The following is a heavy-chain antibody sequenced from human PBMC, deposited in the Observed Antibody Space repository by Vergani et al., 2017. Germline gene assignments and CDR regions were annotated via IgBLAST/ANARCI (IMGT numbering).Heavy chain of an antibody. D-gene: IGHD3-3*01. CDR3: AKDSTDEITIFGVVIMDYMDV. CDR2: ISYDGSNK. Sequence: QVQLVESGGGVVQPGRSLRLSCAASGFTFSSYDMHWVRQAPGKGLEWVAVISYDGSNKYYADSVKGRFTISRDNSKNTLYLQMNSLRAEDTAVYYCAKDSTDEITIFGVVIMDYMDVWGKGTTVTVSS. CDR1: GFTFSSYD. V-gene: IGHV3-30*18. J-gene: IGHJ6*03.